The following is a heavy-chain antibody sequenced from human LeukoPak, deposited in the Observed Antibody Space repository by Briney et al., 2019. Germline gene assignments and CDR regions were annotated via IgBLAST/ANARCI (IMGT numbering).Heavy chain of an antibody. D-gene: IGHD1-14*01. Sequence: GGSLRLSCAASGFTFSSYGMHWVRQAPGKGLEWVAVISYDGSNKYYADSVKGRFTISRDNSKNTLYLQMNSLRAEDTAVYYCAKSPGYDYYYCMDVWGKGTTVTISS. CDR2: ISYDGSNK. CDR3: AKSPGYDYYYCMDV. CDR1: GFTFSSYG. J-gene: IGHJ6*03. V-gene: IGHV3-30*18.